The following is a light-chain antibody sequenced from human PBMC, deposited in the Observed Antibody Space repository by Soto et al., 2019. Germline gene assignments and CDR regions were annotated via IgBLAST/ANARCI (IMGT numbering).Light chain of an antibody. CDR2: GAS. J-gene: IGKJ5*01. Sequence: EIVLTHSPATLSLSPCERATLSCSAGQSVSSYLAWYQHKPAQAPTLLISGASSRATGIPHRFSGSGSGTDVTLTISRLEPDDYALYYCQHHGGSPLTFGQGTRLEI. CDR3: QHHGGSPLT. CDR1: QSVSSY. V-gene: IGKV3-20*01.